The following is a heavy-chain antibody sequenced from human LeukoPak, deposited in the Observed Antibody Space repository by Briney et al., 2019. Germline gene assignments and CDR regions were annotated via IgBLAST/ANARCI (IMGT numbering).Heavy chain of an antibody. CDR2: IYYSGST. CDR1: GGSISSYY. Sequence: SETLSLTCTVSGGSISSYYWSWIRQPPGKGLEWIGYIYYSGSTNYNPSLKSRVTVSVDTSKNQFSLKLSSVTAADTAVYYCARLVSTVTTVFDYWGQGTLVTVSS. J-gene: IGHJ4*02. CDR3: ARLVSTVTTVFDY. D-gene: IGHD4-17*01. V-gene: IGHV4-59*01.